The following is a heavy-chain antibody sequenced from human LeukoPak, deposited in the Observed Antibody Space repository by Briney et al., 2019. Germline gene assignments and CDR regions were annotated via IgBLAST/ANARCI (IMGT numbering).Heavy chain of an antibody. D-gene: IGHD3-9*01. V-gene: IGHV3-53*01. CDR3: ARDDVIVSRYFD. Sequence: GGSLRLSCAASGFTVSSNYLSWVRQAPGKGLEWVSVIYSGGSTYYADSVKGRFTISRDNSKNTLYLQMNSLRAEDTAVYYCARDDVIVSRYFDWGQGTLVTVSS. CDR2: IYSGGST. CDR1: GFTVSSNY. J-gene: IGHJ4*02.